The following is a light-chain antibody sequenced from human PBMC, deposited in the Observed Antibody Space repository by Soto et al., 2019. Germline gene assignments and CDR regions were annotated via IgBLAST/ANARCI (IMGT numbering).Light chain of an antibody. J-gene: IGLJ2*01. CDR1: SSDVGAYNY. Sequence: QSALTQAASVSGSPGQSITISCTGTSSDVGAYNYVSWYQQHPGKAPELMIYDVSSRPSGVSNRFSGSKSGNTASLTISGLQAEDEADYYCSSYTGSATLVFGGGTKVTVL. V-gene: IGLV2-14*03. CDR2: DVS. CDR3: SSYTGSATLV.